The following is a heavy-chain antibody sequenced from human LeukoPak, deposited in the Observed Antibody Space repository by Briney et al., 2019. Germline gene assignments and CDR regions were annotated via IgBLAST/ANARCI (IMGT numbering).Heavy chain of an antibody. CDR3: AKDRKQWLVYAGSFLEA. V-gene: IGHV3-30*18. D-gene: IGHD6-19*01. CDR2: ISYDGSNK. CDR1: GFTFSSYG. J-gene: IGHJ5*02. Sequence: GRSLRLSCAASGFTFSSYGMHWVRQAPGKGLEWVAVISYDGSNKYYADSVKGRFTISRDNSKNTLYLQMNSLRAEDTAVYYCAKDRKQWLVYAGSFLEAWGQGTLVTVSS.